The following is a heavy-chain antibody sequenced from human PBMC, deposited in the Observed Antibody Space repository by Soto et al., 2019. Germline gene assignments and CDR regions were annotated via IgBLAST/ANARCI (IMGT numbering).Heavy chain of an antibody. V-gene: IGHV1-69*01. Sequence: QMQLVQSGAEKKKPGSSVKVSCQASGDTFPNFAVTWVRQAPEQGLEWIGGVVPTFDTRSYAQRFQGRVTITGDELTGTSYLELSNLGSDDTALYYRARMEASPLGGGEWFDPWGQGTLVTVSS. D-gene: IGHD3-16*01. CDR2: VVPTFDTR. CDR3: ARMEASPLGGGEWFDP. J-gene: IGHJ5*02. CDR1: GDTFPNFA.